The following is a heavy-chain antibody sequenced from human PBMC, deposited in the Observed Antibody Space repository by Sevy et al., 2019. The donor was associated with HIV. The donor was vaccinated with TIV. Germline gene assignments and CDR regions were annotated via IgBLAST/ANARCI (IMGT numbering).Heavy chain of an antibody. D-gene: IGHD1-7*01. CDR3: AAGTGTSDFDH. J-gene: IGHJ4*02. CDR1: GFTFSEAW. Sequence: GGSLRLSCAASGFTFSEAWMSWVRQAPGKGLEWVGRIKSKTDAATGDFAAPGGSSFSISREDSANTVYLVMNNLKPEDTGVYYCAAGTGTSDFDHWGQGTLVTVSS. CDR2: IKSKTDAATG. V-gene: IGHV3-15*01.